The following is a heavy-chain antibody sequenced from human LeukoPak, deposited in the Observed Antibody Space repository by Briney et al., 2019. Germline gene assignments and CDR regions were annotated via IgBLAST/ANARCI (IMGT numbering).Heavy chain of an antibody. CDR1: GFTFSNAW. V-gene: IGHV3-15*01. J-gene: IGHJ4*02. D-gene: IGHD3-16*02. CDR3: TPKDLGELSLE. Sequence: NPGGSLRLSCAASGFTFSNAWMSWVRQAPGKGLEWVGRIKSKTDGGTTDYAAPVKGRFTISRDDSKNTLYLQMNSLKTEDTAVYYCTPKDLGELSLEWGQGTLVTVSS. CDR2: IKSKTDGGTT.